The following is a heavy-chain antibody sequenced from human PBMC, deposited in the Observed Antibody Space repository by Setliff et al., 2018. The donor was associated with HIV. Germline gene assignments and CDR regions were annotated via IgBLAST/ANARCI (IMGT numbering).Heavy chain of an antibody. Sequence: ASVKVSCKASGYTFTSYAMHWVRQAPGQRLQWMGWINVGSGDTKFSQKFQGRVTITRDTSASTAYMELSSLRSEDTAVYYCARDHGNGRAYNFWSGYYSFDYWGQGTLVTSPQ. CDR2: INVGSGDT. CDR1: GYTFTSYA. D-gene: IGHD3-3*01. CDR3: ARDHGNGRAYNFWSGYYSFDY. V-gene: IGHV1-3*01. J-gene: IGHJ4*02.